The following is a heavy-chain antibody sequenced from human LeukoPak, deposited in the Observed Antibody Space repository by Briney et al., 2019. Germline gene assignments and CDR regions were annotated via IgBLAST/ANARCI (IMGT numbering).Heavy chain of an antibody. D-gene: IGHD1-20*01. CDR1: GGSISSNNYY. CDR2: IYYSGST. Sequence: SETLSLTCTVSGGSISSNNYYWGWVRQPPGKGLEWIGTIYYSGSTYYNPSLKRRVTISVDTSKNQFSLKVSSVTAADTAVYYCARRITGTTSDSFDYWGQGTLVTVSS. J-gene: IGHJ4*02. CDR3: ARRITGTTSDSFDY. V-gene: IGHV4-39*07.